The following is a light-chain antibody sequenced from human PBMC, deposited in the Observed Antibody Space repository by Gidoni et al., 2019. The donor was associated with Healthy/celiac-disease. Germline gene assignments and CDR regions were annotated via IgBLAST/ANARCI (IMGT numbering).Light chain of an antibody. CDR2: ADS. Sequence: SYVLTQPPSVSVATGQTARITCGGNNIGSKSVHWYQQKPGQSPVLVVYADSDRPSGIPERFSGSNSGNTATLTISRVEAGDEADYYFQVWDSSSDHVVFGGGTKLTVL. V-gene: IGLV3-21*02. CDR3: QVWDSSSDHVV. CDR1: NIGSKS. J-gene: IGLJ2*01.